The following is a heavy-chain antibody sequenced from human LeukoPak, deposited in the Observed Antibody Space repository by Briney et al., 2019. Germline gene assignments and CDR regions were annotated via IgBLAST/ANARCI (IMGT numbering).Heavy chain of an antibody. Sequence: PSETLSLTCTVSGGSISSSAYHWGWIRQPPGKGLEWSGTINYGGNTYYNLSLKSRVTMSVDTSRNQFSLKLSSVTAADTAVYYCARDSYYYDSSGYYRFDYWGQGTLVTVPS. V-gene: IGHV4-39*07. CDR3: ARDSYYYDSSGYYRFDY. CDR1: GGSISSSAYH. J-gene: IGHJ4*02. CDR2: INYGGNT. D-gene: IGHD3-22*01.